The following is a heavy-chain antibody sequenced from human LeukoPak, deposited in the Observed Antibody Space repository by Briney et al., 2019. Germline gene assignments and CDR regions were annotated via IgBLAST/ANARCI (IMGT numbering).Heavy chain of an antibody. CDR3: AKDHGTAVAGFYY. J-gene: IGHJ4*02. Sequence: GGSLRLSCAASGFSLSTYGVSWVRQPPGKGLEWVSGITGTGGSTYYADSVKGRFTVSRDTSKNTLYLQMNCLRAEDTAIYYCAKDHGTAVAGFYYWGQGTLVTVSS. CDR2: ITGTGGST. CDR1: GFSLSTYG. V-gene: IGHV3-23*01. D-gene: IGHD6-19*01.